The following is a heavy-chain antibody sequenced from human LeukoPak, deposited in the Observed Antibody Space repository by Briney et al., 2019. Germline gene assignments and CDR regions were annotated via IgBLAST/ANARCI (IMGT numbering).Heavy chain of an antibody. CDR2: IKQDGSEK. CDR3: ARDPSAFDI. CDR1: GXTFSDYW. Sequence: GGSLRLSCAASGXTFSDYWMSWVRKAPGKGLEWVGNIKQDGSEKYYVDSVKGRCTISRDNAKNSLHLQMNSLRAEDTAVYYCARDPSAFDIWGQGTMVTVSS. J-gene: IGHJ3*02. V-gene: IGHV3-7*05.